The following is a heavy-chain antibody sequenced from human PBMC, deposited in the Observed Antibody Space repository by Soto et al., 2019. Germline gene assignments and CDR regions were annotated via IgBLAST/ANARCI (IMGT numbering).Heavy chain of an antibody. V-gene: IGHV3-74*01. CDR3: VRDRGSPDSFDS. CDR2: INSDGSST. Sequence: GGSLRLSCAASGFTFSSYWMHWVRQAPGKGLVRVSRINSDGSSTSYADSVKGRFTISRDNAKNTLYLQMNSLRSEDTAVYYCVRDRGSPDSFDSWGQGTKVTVSS. D-gene: IGHD3-10*01. CDR1: GFTFSSYW. J-gene: IGHJ3*02.